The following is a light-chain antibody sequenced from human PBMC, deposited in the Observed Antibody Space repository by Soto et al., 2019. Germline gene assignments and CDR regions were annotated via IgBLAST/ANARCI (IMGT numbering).Light chain of an antibody. J-gene: IGKJ4*01. CDR3: QQYNNWPLT. Sequence: EIMMTQSPATLSVSPGDRATLSCRASQSVDNDLAWYQQKPGQPPRLLIYDASTRATGIPARFSGSQSGTEFTLTISSLLSEDFAVYFCQQYNNWPLTFAGGSKVDI. CDR2: DAS. V-gene: IGKV3D-15*01. CDR1: QSVDND.